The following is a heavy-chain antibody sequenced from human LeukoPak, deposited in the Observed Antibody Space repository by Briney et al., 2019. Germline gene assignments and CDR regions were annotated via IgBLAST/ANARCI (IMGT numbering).Heavy chain of an antibody. D-gene: IGHD5-18*01. V-gene: IGHV3-53*01. CDR3: ARVRVDTAMVYNYYYYGMDV. Sequence: PGGSLRLSCAASGFTVSSNYMSWVRQAPGKGLEWVSVIYSGGSTYYADSVKGRSTISRDNSKNTLYLQMNSLRAEDTAVYYCARVRVDTAMVYNYYYYGMDVWGQGTTVTVSS. CDR1: GFTVSSNY. J-gene: IGHJ6*02. CDR2: IYSGGST.